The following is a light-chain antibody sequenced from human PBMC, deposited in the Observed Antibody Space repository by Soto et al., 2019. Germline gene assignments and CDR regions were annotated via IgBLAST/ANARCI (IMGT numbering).Light chain of an antibody. CDR3: QQYGDSPYT. V-gene: IGKV3-20*01. Sequence: EIVLTQSPGTLSLSPGERATLSCRASQNIRSNQLAWYQHKPGQAPRLLIYAASSRATGIPDRFSGSVSGTDFTLTISRLEPEDFAVYYCQQYGDSPYTFGQGTELEIK. CDR2: AAS. CDR1: QNIRSNQ. J-gene: IGKJ2*01.